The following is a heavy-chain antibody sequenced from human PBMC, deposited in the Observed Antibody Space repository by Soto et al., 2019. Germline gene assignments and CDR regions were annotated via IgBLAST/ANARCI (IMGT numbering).Heavy chain of an antibody. CDR2: INPNSGGT. Sequence: VASVKVSCKASGYTFTGYYMHWVRQAPGQGLEWMGWINPNSGGTNYAQKFQGRVTMTRDTSISTAYMELSRLRSDDTAVYYCARGPYYYDSSGYYYRTFDYWGQGTLVTVSS. D-gene: IGHD3-22*01. CDR3: ARGPYYYDSSGYYYRTFDY. J-gene: IGHJ4*02. V-gene: IGHV1-2*02. CDR1: GYTFTGYY.